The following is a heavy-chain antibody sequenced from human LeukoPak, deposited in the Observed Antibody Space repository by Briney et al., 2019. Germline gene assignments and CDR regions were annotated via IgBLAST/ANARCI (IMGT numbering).Heavy chain of an antibody. J-gene: IGHJ1*01. CDR1: GFTFSSYW. CDR2: IKQDGSEK. CDR3: ARDPGYSSGWYPYFQH. V-gene: IGHV3-7*01. Sequence: PGGSLRLSCAASGFTFSSYWMSWVRQAPGKGLEWVANIKQDGSEKYYVDSVKGRFTISRDNAKNSLYLQMNSLRAEDTAVYYCARDPGYSSGWYPYFQHWGQGTLVTVSS. D-gene: IGHD6-19*01.